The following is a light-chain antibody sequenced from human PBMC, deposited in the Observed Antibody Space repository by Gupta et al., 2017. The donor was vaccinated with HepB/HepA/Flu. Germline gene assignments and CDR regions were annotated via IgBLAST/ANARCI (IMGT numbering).Light chain of an antibody. CDR3: MQALQTPPT. V-gene: IGKV2-28*01. J-gene: IGKJ5*01. CDR2: LGS. Sequence: DIVMTHAPFSLPVTPGEPASISCRSSQSLLHSNGYNYLDWYLQKPGQSPQLLIYLGSNRASGVPDRFSGSGSGTDFTLKISRVEAEDVGVYYCMQALQTPPTFGQGTRLEIK. CDR1: QSLLHSNGYNY.